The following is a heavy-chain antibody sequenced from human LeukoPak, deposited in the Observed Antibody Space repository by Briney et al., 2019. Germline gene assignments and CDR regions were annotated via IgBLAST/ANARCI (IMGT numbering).Heavy chain of an antibody. D-gene: IGHD2-2*01. CDR3: ARDAGSYCSCTSCSSENEYFQH. CDR1: GFFFSSYG. Sequence: PGRSLRLSCAASGFFFSSYGMHWVRQAPGKGLEWVAIIWYDGSNKYYADSVKGRFTISRDNSKNTLYLQMNSLRAEDTAVYYCARDAGSYCSCTSCSSENEYFQHWGQGTLVTVSS. CDR2: IWYDGSNK. J-gene: IGHJ1*01. V-gene: IGHV3-33*01.